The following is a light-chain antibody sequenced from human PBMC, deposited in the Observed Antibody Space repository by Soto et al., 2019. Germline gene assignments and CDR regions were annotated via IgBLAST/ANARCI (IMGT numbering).Light chain of an antibody. V-gene: IGLV2-14*01. CDR2: DVS. CDR1: SSDVGGYNY. Sequence: QSVLTQPASVSGSPVQSITISCTGTSSDVGGYNYVSWYQQHPGKAPKLMIYDVSNRPSGVSNRFSGSKSGNTASLNISGLQAEDEAEYNGSSYTSSSTNGFGTGTKLTVL. J-gene: IGLJ1*01. CDR3: SSYTSSSTNG.